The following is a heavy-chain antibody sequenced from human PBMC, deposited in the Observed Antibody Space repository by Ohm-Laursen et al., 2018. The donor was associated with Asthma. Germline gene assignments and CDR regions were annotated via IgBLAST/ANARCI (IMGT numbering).Heavy chain of an antibody. Sequence: GSLRLSCAASGFTFSSYWMHWVRQAPGKGLVWVSRINSDGSSTSYADSVKGRFTISRDNAKNTLYLQMNSLRAEDTAVYYCARAPTVYDGMDVWGQGTTVTVSS. V-gene: IGHV3-74*01. CDR1: GFTFSSYW. D-gene: IGHD1-14*01. CDR3: ARAPTVYDGMDV. J-gene: IGHJ6*02. CDR2: INSDGSST.